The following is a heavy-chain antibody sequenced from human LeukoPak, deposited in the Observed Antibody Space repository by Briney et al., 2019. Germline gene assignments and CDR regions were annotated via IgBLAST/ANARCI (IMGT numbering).Heavy chain of an antibody. J-gene: IGHJ4*02. CDR2: IYSGGST. CDR3: AKGGRITMLRGVQRDHYFDY. Sequence: GGSLRLSCAASGFTFSSYEMNWVRQAPGKGLEWVSVIYSGGSTYYADSVKGRFTISRDNSKYTLYLQMNSLRVEDTAVYYCAKGGRITMLRGVQRDHYFDYWGQGTLVTVSS. CDR1: GFTFSSYE. V-gene: IGHV3-66*02. D-gene: IGHD3-10*01.